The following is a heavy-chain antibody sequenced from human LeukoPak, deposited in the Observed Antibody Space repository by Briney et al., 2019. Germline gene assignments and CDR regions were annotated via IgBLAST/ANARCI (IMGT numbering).Heavy chain of an antibody. Sequence: PGGSLRLSCTASGFTFDNFAMHWVRQAPGKGLEWVAVISYDGSNKYYADSVKGRFTISRDNSKNTLYLQMNSLRAEDTAVYYCARDQTLSDDYGDYEAFDIWGQGTMVTVSS. CDR3: ARDQTLSDDYGDYEAFDI. CDR2: ISYDGSNK. D-gene: IGHD4-17*01. J-gene: IGHJ3*02. V-gene: IGHV3-30*04. CDR1: GFTFDNFA.